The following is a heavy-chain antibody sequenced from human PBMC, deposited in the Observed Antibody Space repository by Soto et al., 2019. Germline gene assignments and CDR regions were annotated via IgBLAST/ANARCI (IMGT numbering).Heavy chain of an antibody. V-gene: IGHV4-59*01. CDR3: ARSLGYSYGLLWFDP. CDR2: IYYSGST. J-gene: IGHJ5*02. CDR1: GGSLSSYY. D-gene: IGHD5-18*01. Sequence: LSLPCTVSGGSLSSYYWSWIRQPPGKGLEWIGYIYYSGSTNYNPSLKSRVTISVDTSKNQFSLKLSSVTAADTAVYYCARSLGYSYGLLWFDPWGQGTLVTVSS.